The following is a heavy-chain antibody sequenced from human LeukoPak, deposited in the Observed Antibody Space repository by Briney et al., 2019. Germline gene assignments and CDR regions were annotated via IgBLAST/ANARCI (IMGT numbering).Heavy chain of an antibody. V-gene: IGHV4-59*01. J-gene: IGHJ6*02. CDR3: ASIGSGSYYDYYYYGMDV. CDR1: GGSISSYY. Sequence: SETLSLTCTVSGGSISSYYWSWIRQPPGKGLEWIGYIYYSGSTNYNPSLKSRVTISVDTSKNQFSLKLSSVTAADTTVYYCASIGSGSYYDYYYYGMDVWGQGTTVTVSS. CDR2: IYYSGST. D-gene: IGHD1-26*01.